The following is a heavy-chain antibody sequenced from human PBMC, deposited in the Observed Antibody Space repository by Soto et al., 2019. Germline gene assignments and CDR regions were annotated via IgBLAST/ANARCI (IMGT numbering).Heavy chain of an antibody. Sequence: GGSLRLSCEASGFTFSKYAMSWVRQAPGKGLEWVSTITGSGDNKHYADSVKGRFTISRDNSKSTLYVHMNSLRAEDSAVYYCAKDRVGTGVATIRDFDYWGQGT. D-gene: IGHD5-12*01. CDR3: AKDRVGTGVATIRDFDY. CDR2: ITGSGDNK. J-gene: IGHJ4*02. V-gene: IGHV3-23*01. CDR1: GFTFSKYA.